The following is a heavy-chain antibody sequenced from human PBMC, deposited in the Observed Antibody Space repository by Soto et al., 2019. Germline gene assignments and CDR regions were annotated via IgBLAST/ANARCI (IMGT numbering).Heavy chain of an antibody. CDR1: GFTFSDYH. D-gene: IGHD5-18*01. CDR2: IWYDGSNK. CDR3: ERYNYGGFDY. J-gene: IGHJ4*02. Sequence: GSLRISCTASGFTFSDYHMEWICQAPGKGLEWVAVIWYDGSNKYYADSVKGRFTISRDNSKNTLYLQMNSLRAEDTAVYYCERYNYGGFDYWGQGALVTVSS. V-gene: IGHV3-33*08.